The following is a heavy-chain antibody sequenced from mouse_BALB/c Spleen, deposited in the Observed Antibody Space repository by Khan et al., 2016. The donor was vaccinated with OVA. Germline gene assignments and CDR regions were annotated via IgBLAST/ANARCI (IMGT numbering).Heavy chain of an antibody. J-gene: IGHJ2*01. Sequence: VQLQQSGAERAKPGASVKMSCKASGYTFTTYWMHWVKQRPGQGLEWIGYTNPTSGYTDYNEKFKDRATLSADKSSSTAYMQLSSLTSEDSAVYYCTRDRIDYWGQGTTLTVSS. CDR1: GYTFTTYW. V-gene: IGHV1-7*01. CDR3: TRDRIDY. CDR2: TNPTSGYT.